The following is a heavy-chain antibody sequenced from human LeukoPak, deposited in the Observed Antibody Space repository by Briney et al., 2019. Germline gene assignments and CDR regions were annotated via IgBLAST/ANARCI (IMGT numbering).Heavy chain of an antibody. CDR2: IKFDESEK. V-gene: IGHV3-7*03. CDR3: VRVVTTSSGWYHFDN. CDR1: GFTFSNFW. J-gene: IGHJ4*02. Sequence: PGGSLTLSCAVSGFTFSNFWMGWVRQAPGKGLEWVASIKFDESEKRYVDSVKGRFTISRDDSKNSLYLQLNSLKTEDTAVYYCVRVVTTSSGWYHFDNWGQGALVTVSS. D-gene: IGHD6-13*01.